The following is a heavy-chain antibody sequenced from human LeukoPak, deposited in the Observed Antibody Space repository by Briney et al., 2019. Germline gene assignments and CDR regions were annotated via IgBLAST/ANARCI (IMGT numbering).Heavy chain of an antibody. V-gene: IGHV3-23*01. Sequence: GGSLRLSCTASGFTLSNYAMAWVRQAPGKGLEWVSGISGSGGGTYYADSVKGRFTISRDNSKSTLYLQMNSLRAEDTAVYYCAKDLPTLTYYFDYWGQGTLVTVSS. CDR2: ISGSGGGT. CDR3: AKDLPTLTYYFDY. J-gene: IGHJ4*02. CDR1: GFTLSNYA.